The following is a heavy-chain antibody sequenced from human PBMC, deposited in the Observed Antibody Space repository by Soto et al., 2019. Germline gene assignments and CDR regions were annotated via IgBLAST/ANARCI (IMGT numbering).Heavy chain of an antibody. Sequence: GGSLRLSCAASGFTFSSYAMSWVRQAPGKGLEWVSAISGSGGSTYYADSVKGRFTISRDNSKNTLYLQMNSLRAEDTAVYYCAGGDGSYDFWSGYYLAVDYWGQGTLVTVSS. V-gene: IGHV3-23*01. D-gene: IGHD3-3*01. J-gene: IGHJ4*02. CDR3: AGGDGSYDFWSGYYLAVDY. CDR2: ISGSGGST. CDR1: GFTFSSYA.